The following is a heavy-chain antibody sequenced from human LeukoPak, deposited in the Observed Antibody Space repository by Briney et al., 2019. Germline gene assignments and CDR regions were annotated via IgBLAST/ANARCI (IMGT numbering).Heavy chain of an antibody. Sequence: GGSLRLSCAASGFTFSSYAMSWVPQAPGKGLEGVSAISGSGGSTYYADSVKGRFTISRDNSKNTLYLQMNSLRAEDTAVYYCAKDGSGSFLYYFDYWGQGTLVTVSS. CDR3: AKDGSGSFLYYFDY. J-gene: IGHJ4*02. CDR1: GFTFSSYA. V-gene: IGHV3-23*01. D-gene: IGHD3-10*01. CDR2: ISGSGGST.